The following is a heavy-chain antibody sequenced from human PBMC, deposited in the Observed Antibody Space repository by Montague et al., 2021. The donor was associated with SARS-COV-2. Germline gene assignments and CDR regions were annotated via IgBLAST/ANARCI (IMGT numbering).Heavy chain of an antibody. J-gene: IGHJ4*02. V-gene: IGHV3-23*01. Sequence: SLRLSCAASGFTFSNFGMNWIRQAPGKGLEWVSPIDPAGGATYYADSVRGRFAISRDNSKNILSLQMDSLTADDTAVYYCASSNFFAYWGQGTLITVSS. CDR3: ASSNFFAY. D-gene: IGHD6-6*01. CDR1: GFTFSNFG. CDR2: IDPAGGAT.